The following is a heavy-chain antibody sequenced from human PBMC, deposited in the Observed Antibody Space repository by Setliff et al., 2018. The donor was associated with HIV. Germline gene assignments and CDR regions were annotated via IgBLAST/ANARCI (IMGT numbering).Heavy chain of an antibody. Sequence: GESLKISCAASGFTFGDYGMHWVRQAPGKGLEWVAVIPWHSTNIFYADSVKGRFTISRDNSKNTLYLEMNSLKTDDTAVYYCAKKDGYLSTGSYFDYWGQGTLVTVSS. J-gene: IGHJ4*02. CDR3: AKKDGYLSTGSYFDY. CDR1: GFTFGDYG. D-gene: IGHD3-10*01. CDR2: IPWHSTNI. V-gene: IGHV3-30*18.